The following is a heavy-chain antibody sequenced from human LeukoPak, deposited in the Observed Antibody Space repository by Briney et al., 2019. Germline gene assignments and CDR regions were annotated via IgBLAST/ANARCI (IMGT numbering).Heavy chain of an antibody. J-gene: IGHJ5*02. CDR2: ISGTSHLI. CDR1: GFTFSTCS. CDR3: ARDGYCSGGSCFSGFDP. D-gene: IGHD2-15*01. Sequence: GGSLRLSCAASGFTFSTCSINWVRQAPGKGLEWVSYISGTSHLIYYADSVKGRFTISRDNSKNTLYLQMNSLRAEDTAVYYCARDGYCSGGSCFSGFDPWGQGTLVTVSS. V-gene: IGHV3-48*01.